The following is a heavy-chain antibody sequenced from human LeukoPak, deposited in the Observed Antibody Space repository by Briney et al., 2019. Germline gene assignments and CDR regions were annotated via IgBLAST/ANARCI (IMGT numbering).Heavy chain of an antibody. CDR3: VGYCSGGNCPNAFDI. J-gene: IGHJ3*02. D-gene: IGHD2-15*01. V-gene: IGHV3-15*01. Sequence: GGPLRLSCAASGFTFSNAWMSWVRQAPGNGLEWLGRIKSKTDGGTTDYAAPVKGRFTISRDDSKNTLYLQMNSLKTEDTAEYYCVGYCSGGNCPNAFDIWGQGTMVTVSS. CDR2: IKSKTDGGTT. CDR1: GFTFSNAW.